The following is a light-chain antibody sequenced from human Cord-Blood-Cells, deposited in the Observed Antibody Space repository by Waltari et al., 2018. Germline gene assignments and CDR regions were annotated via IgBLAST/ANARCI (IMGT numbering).Light chain of an antibody. CDR3: SSYTSSSTGV. V-gene: IGLV2-14*01. CDR2: EVS. CDR1: SSDVGGYNY. J-gene: IGLJ1*01. Sequence: QSALTQPASVSGSPGQSITISCTGTSSDVGGYNYVSWYQQHPGKAPKLMIYEVSNRPSGVSNRFSVSNSGNTASLTISGLQAEDEADYYCSSYTSSSTGVFGTGTKVTVL.